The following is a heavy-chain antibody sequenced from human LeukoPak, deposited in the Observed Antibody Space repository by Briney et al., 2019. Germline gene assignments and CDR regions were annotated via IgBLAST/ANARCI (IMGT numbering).Heavy chain of an antibody. Sequence: PGGSLRLSCAASGYTFSDYWMSWVRQAPGKGLEWVANIKQDGSEKQYVDSLKGRFTISRDNAKNSLYLQMNSLRAEDTAVYYCARDGSKKLGFDYWGQGTLVTVSS. V-gene: IGHV3-7*01. D-gene: IGHD2-2*01. CDR3: ARDGSKKLGFDY. J-gene: IGHJ4*02. CDR2: IKQDGSEK. CDR1: GYTFSDYW.